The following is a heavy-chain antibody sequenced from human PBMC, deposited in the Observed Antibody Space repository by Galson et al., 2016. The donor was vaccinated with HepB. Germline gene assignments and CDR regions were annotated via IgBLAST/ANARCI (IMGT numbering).Heavy chain of an antibody. CDR2: IWSDGSNK. D-gene: IGHD1-7*01. CDR1: EFSFSDFG. Sequence: SLRLSCAASEFSFSDFGMHWVRQAPGKGLEWVAIIWSDGSNKYYADSVKGRFTISRDNSRNTLYLQMDSLRAEDTAFYYCARARISGTTWWDWFDPWGQGTLVTVSS. CDR3: ARARISGTTWWDWFDP. J-gene: IGHJ5*02. V-gene: IGHV3-33*01.